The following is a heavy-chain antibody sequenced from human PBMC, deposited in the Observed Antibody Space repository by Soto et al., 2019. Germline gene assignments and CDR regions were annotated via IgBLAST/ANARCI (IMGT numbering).Heavy chain of an antibody. J-gene: IGHJ4*02. V-gene: IGHV1-69*02. Sequence: QVQLVQSGAEVKKPGSSVRVSCKASGGTLNRNTISWVRQAPGQGLEWMGRIIPMFGIQKYAQKFQGRVTITADRSTNPAYMERSSLRSEDTAVYYWTRGTPAPTYYFEFWGQGALVSVPS. D-gene: IGHD2-15*01. CDR1: GGTLNRNT. CDR2: IIPMFGIQ. CDR3: TRGTPAPTYYFEF.